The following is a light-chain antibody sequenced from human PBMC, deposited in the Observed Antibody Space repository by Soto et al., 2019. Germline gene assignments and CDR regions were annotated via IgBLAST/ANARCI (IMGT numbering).Light chain of an antibody. CDR3: AAWDDSLKVV. Sequence: QSVLTQPPSASGTPGQRVTISCSGSNSNIGSNSVNWYQQLPGTAPKLLIYNNQRPSGVPDRFSGSKSGTSASLAISGLQSEDEADYYCAAWDDSLKVVFGTGTKVTVL. CDR2: NN. CDR1: NSNIGSNS. J-gene: IGLJ1*01. V-gene: IGLV1-44*01.